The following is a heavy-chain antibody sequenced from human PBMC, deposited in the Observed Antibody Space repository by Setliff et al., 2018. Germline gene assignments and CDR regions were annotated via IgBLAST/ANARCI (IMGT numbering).Heavy chain of an antibody. D-gene: IGHD5-12*01. CDR1: GFTFSSYR. CDR3: ARDHGGYNSLDY. Sequence: GGSLRLSCAASGFTFSSYRMHWVRQAPGKGLEWVAVIWDDGGNKYHADSVKGRFTISRDNSKNTLYLQMNSLRPEDTAVYYCARDHGGYNSLDYWGQGTLVTVSS. J-gene: IGHJ4*02. V-gene: IGHV3-33*08. CDR2: IWDDGGNK.